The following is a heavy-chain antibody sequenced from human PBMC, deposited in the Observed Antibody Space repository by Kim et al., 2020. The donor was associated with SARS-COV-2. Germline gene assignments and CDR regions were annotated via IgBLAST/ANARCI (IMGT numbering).Heavy chain of an antibody. Sequence: TGYAEPVKGRFTISRDNAKNTLYLQMNSLSAEDTAMYYCAKGGLPGALDYWGQGTLVTVSS. CDR3: AKGGLPGALDY. CDR2: T. J-gene: IGHJ4*02. D-gene: IGHD3-16*01. V-gene: IGHV3-74*01.